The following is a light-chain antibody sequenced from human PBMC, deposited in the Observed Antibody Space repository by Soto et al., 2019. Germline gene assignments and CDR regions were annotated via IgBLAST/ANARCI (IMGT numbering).Light chain of an antibody. CDR1: QGINSY. V-gene: IGKV1-9*01. Sequence: DIQLTQSPSFLSASVGERVTVTCRASQGINSYLAWYQQKPGKAPKLLIYDASSLESGVPSRFSGSGSGTEFTLTISSLQPDDFATYYCQQYNSYSPTFGQGTKVDIK. CDR3: QQYNSYSPT. J-gene: IGKJ1*01. CDR2: DAS.